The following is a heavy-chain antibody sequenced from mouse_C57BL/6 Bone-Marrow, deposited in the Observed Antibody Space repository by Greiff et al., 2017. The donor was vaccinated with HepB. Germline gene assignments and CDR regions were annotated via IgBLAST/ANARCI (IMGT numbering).Heavy chain of an antibody. D-gene: IGHD1-1*01. CDR3: ARYYGSIYDAMDY. J-gene: IGHJ4*01. CDR1: GFSLTSYA. V-gene: IGHV2-9-1*01. CDR2: IWTGGGT. Sequence: VMLVESGPGLVEPSQSLSITCTVSGFSLTSYAISWVRQPPGKGLEWLGVIWTGGGTNYNSALNSRLSISKDNSKSQVFLKMNSLQTDDTARYYCARYYGSIYDAMDYWGQGTSVTVSS.